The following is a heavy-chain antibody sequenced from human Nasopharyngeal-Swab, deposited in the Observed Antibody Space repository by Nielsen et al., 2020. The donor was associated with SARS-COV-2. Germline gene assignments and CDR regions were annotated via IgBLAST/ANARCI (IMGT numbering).Heavy chain of an antibody. Sequence: SETLSLTCTVSGGSISSSSYYWGWIRQPPGKGLEWIGTIYYSGSTYYNPSLKSRVTISVDTSKNQSSLKLSSVTAADTAVYYCASLEGITVAGTLIDYWGQGTLVTVSS. J-gene: IGHJ4*02. D-gene: IGHD6-19*01. CDR3: ASLEGITVAGTLIDY. V-gene: IGHV4-39*01. CDR2: IYYSGST. CDR1: GGSISSSSYY.